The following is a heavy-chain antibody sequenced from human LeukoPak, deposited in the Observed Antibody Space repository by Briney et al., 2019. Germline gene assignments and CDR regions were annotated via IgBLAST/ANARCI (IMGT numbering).Heavy chain of an antibody. V-gene: IGHV4-31*03. CDR1: GGSISSGGYY. CDR3: ARAPSYSSSSYAFDI. CDR2: IYYSGST. J-gene: IGHJ3*02. D-gene: IGHD6-13*01. Sequence: PSETLSLTCTVSGGSISSGGYYWIWIRQHPGKGLEWIGYIYYSGSTYYNPSLKRRVTISVDTSKNQFSLKLSSVTAADTAVYYCARAPSYSSSSYAFDIWGQGTIVPVSS.